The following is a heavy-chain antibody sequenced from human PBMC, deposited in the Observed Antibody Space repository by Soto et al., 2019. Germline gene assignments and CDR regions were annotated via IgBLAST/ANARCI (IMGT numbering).Heavy chain of an antibody. CDR3: ARGWVYATGPLDF. CDR2: ISSSSDYI. V-gene: IGHV3-21*06. J-gene: IGHJ1*01. Sequence: GGSLRLSCAASGFTFTSYTMNWVRQAPGKGLEWVSSISSSSDYIYYADSMKGRVTISRDNAKNSLFLDMNSLTGEDTAVYYCARGWVYATGPLDFCGQGTLVTVYS. CDR1: GFTFTSYT. D-gene: IGHD6-13*01.